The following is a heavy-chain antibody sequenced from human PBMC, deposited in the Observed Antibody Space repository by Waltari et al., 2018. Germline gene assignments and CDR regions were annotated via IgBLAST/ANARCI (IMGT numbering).Heavy chain of an antibody. CDR3: AAYYGGNYDAFDI. D-gene: IGHD4-17*01. J-gene: IGHJ3*02. Sequence: QLQLQESGPGLVKPSETLSLTCPVSGGSISSYSWTWIRQPAGKGLEWIGRIYTSRSTNDNPSLKSRVTMSVDTSKNQFSLKLSSVTAADTAVYYCAAYYGGNYDAFDIWGQGTMVTVSS. CDR1: GGSISSYS. V-gene: IGHV4-4*07. CDR2: IYTSRST.